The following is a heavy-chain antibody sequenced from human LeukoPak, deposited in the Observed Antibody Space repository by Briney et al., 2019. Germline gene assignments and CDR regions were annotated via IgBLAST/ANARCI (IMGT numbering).Heavy chain of an antibody. CDR1: GASISSYY. D-gene: IGHD3-10*01. Sequence: KPSETLSLTRTVSGASISSYYYNWIRQTAGRGLEWIGRLYISGSTDYNPSLKSRVTISVDTSNNQFSLNLNSVTAADTAVYFCARDLSGSLYSDYWGQGVLVTVSS. J-gene: IGHJ4*02. CDR3: ARDLSGSLYSDY. CDR2: LYISGST. V-gene: IGHV4-4*07.